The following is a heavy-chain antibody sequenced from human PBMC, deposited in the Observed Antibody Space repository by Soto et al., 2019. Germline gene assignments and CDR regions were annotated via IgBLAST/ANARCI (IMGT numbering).Heavy chain of an antibody. CDR2: IVVGSGNT. V-gene: IGHV1-58*01. Sequence: QRLEWIGWIVVGSGNTNYAQKFQERVTITRDMSTSTAYMELSSLRSEDTAVYYCAAEAMGGATMNYFDYGTDVWGQAATATVA. J-gene: IGHJ6*02. D-gene: IGHD1-26*01. CDR3: AAEAMGGATMNYFDYGTDV.